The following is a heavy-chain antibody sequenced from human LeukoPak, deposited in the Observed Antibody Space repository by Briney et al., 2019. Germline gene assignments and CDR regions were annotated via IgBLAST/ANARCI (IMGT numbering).Heavy chain of an antibody. J-gene: IGHJ5*02. Sequence: SVKVSCKASGVTFSSYAISWVRQAPGQGLEWMGGIIPIFGTANYAQKFQGRVTITTDESTSTAYMELSSLRSEDTAVYYCARDAENYCSSTSCYPRWFDPWGQGTLVTVSS. CDR3: ARDAENYCSSTSCYPRWFDP. D-gene: IGHD2-2*01. CDR1: GVTFSSYA. CDR2: IIPIFGTA. V-gene: IGHV1-69*05.